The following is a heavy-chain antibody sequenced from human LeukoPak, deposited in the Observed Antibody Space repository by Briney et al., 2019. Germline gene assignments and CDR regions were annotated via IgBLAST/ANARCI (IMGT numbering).Heavy chain of an antibody. V-gene: IGHV4-34*01. D-gene: IGHD6-13*01. CDR2: INHSGST. CDR3: ARATSGTDLVRFSYYYYYGMDV. J-gene: IGHJ6*02. CDR1: GGSFSGYY. Sequence: SETLSLTCAVYGGSFSGYYWSWIRQPPGKGLEWIGEINHSGSTNYNPSLKSRVTISVDTSKNQFSLKLSSVTAADTAVYYCARATSGTDLVRFSYYYYYGMDVWGQGTTVTVSS.